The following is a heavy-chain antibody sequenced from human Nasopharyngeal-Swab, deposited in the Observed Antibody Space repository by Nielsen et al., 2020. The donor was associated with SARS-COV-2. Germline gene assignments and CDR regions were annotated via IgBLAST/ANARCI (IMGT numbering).Heavy chain of an antibody. CDR1: GGSISSGSYY. CDR3: AREGNSGFDY. V-gene: IGHV4-30-2*01. CDR2: IYHSGST. J-gene: IGHJ4*02. Sequence: SETLSLTCTVSGGSISSGSYYWSWIRQPAGKGLEWIGYIYHSGSTYYNPSLKSRVTISVDRSKNQFSLKLSSVTAADTAVYYCAREGNSGFDYWGQGTLVTVSS. D-gene: IGHD1-26*01.